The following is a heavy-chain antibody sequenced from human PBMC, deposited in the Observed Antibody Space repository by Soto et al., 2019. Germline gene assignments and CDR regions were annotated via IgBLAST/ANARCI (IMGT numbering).Heavy chain of an antibody. J-gene: IGHJ6*02. CDR1: GFIFSGSA. CDR3: ARGQGAAIGDYYYHGMDV. D-gene: IGHD2-2*02. Sequence: PGGSLRLSCAASGFIFSGSAIHWVRQASGKGLEWVGRIRSRANNFATSSAASVKGRFTFSRDDSKSTAYLQMNTLKPEDTAVYYCARGQGAAIGDYYYHGMDVWGQGNTVTAP. V-gene: IGHV3-73*01. CDR2: IRSRANNFAT.